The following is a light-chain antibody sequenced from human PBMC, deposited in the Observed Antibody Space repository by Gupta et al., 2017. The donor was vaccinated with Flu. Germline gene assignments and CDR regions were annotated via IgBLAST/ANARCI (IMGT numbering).Light chain of an antibody. CDR1: QTVSNSW. CDR3: QKYGGSSWT. J-gene: IGKJ1*01. V-gene: IGKV3-20*01. CDR2: GAS. Sequence: LLTQSPGTLSLSPGERATLSCRASQTVSNSWLAWHQQKPGQAPRLLIYGASSRATGIPDRFSGSGSGTDFTLTISRLELEDFAVYYCQKYGGSSWTFGQGTKVEI.